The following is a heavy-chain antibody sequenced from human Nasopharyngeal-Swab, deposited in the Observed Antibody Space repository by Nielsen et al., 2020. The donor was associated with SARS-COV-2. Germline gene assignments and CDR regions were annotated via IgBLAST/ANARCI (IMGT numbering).Heavy chain of an antibody. J-gene: IGHJ4*02. D-gene: IGHD3-16*01. V-gene: IGHV3-11*04. CDR3: ASGVRVGLGTYRLGEY. CDR2: ISSSGSTI. CDR1: GFTLSDYY. Sequence: LKISCAASGFTLSDYYMSWIRQPRGKGLEWVSYISSSGSTIYYADSVKGRFTISRAKAKNSLYLQMNSLRAEDTAVYYCASGVRVGLGTYRLGEYWGQGTLVTVSS.